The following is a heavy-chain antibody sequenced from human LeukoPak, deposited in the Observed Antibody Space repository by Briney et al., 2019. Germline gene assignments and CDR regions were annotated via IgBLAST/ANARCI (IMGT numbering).Heavy chain of an antibody. J-gene: IGHJ4*02. Sequence: SETLSLTCTVSGGSISSYYWSWIRQPPGKGLEWIGSIYYSGSTYYNPSLKSRVTISVDTSKNQFSLKLSSVTAADTAVYYCARSSIWFGELSAFDYWGQGTLVTVSS. CDR2: IYYSGST. D-gene: IGHD3-10*01. CDR3: ARSSIWFGELSAFDY. V-gene: IGHV4-59*05. CDR1: GGSISSYY.